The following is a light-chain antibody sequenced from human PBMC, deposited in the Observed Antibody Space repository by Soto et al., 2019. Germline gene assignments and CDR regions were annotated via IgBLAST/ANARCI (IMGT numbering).Light chain of an antibody. J-gene: IGKJ3*01. CDR1: QGISTY. CDR2: AAS. V-gene: IGKV1-27*01. Sequence: DIQMTQSPSSLSASVGDRVTITCRASQGISTYLAWYQQKPGKVPNLLIYAASTLRSGVPSRFSGSGFGTDFTLTISSLQPEDVATYYCQEYNSAPRVTFGPGTKVDIK. CDR3: QEYNSAPRVT.